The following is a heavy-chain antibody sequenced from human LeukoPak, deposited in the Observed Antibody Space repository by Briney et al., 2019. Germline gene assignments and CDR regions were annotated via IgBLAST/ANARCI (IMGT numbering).Heavy chain of an antibody. CDR3: ARSSYYYGSGSYYNGGLIDY. J-gene: IGHJ4*02. CDR2: ISAYNGNT. V-gene: IGHV1-18*01. Sequence: ASVKVSCKASGYTFTSYGISWVRQAPGQGGEWMGWISAYNGNTNYAQKLQGRVTMTTDTSTSTAYMELRSLRSDDTAVYYCARSSYYYGSGSYYNGGLIDYWGQGTLVTVSS. D-gene: IGHD3-10*01. CDR1: GYTFTSYG.